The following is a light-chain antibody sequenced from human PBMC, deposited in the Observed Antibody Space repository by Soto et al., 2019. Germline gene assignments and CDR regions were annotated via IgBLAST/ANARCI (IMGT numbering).Light chain of an antibody. CDR2: DAS. Sequence: DIQMTQSPSSLSASVGDGVTITCRASQDISDFLAWYQQRPGKIPNLLVYDASTLQSGVPTRFSGSGSGTHFTLTISSLQPEDVASYYCQEYHSLLYTFGQGTKVEIK. V-gene: IGKV1-27*01. J-gene: IGKJ2*01. CDR3: QEYHSLLYT. CDR1: QDISDF.